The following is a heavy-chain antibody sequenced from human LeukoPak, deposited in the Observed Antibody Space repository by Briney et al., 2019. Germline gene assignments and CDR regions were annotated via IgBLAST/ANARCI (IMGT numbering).Heavy chain of an antibody. D-gene: IGHD3-10*01. V-gene: IGHV4-4*07. CDR1: GGSINIYY. J-gene: IGHJ4*02. CDR2: IYTSGST. CDR3: ARAVRGPKYYFDY. Sequence: PSETLSLTCTVSGGSINIYYWSWIRQPAGKGLEWIGRIYTSGSTSYNPSLKTRVTMSVDTSKNQFSLKLSSVTAADTAVYYCARAVRGPKYYFDYWGQGTLVTVSS.